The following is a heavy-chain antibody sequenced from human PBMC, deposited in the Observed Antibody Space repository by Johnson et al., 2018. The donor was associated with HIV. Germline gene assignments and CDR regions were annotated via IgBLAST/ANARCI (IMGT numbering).Heavy chain of an antibody. Sequence: QVQLVESGGGLVKPGGSLRLSCAASGFNFRDYYMNWIRQAPGKGLEWLSYISSSGSEIFYADSVTGRFTISRDNGKNSVFLQMNSLTAEDTAVFYCARAPYNWNSGLFDALDMWGQGTMVTVSS. D-gene: IGHD1-7*01. CDR1: GFNFRDYY. J-gene: IGHJ3*02. CDR2: ISSSGSEI. CDR3: ARAPYNWNSGLFDALDM. V-gene: IGHV3-11*04.